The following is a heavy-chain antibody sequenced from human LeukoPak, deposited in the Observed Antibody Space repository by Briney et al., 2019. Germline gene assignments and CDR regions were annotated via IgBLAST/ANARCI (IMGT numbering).Heavy chain of an antibody. D-gene: IGHD1-7*01. J-gene: IGHJ4*02. CDR3: ASVSSYNWNYIAFDY. CDR2: IYYSGST. V-gene: IGHV4-59*01. Sequence: SETLSLTCTVSGGSISSYYWSWIRQPPGKGLEWIGYIYYSGSTNYNPSLKSRVTISVDTSKNQFSLKLSSVTAADTAVYYCASVSSYNWNYIAFDYWGQGTLVTVSS. CDR1: GGSISSYY.